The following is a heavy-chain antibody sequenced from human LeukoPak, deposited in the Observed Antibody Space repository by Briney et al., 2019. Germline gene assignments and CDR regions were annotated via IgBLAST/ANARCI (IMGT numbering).Heavy chain of an antibody. CDR3: AREGYDGAFDY. J-gene: IGHJ4*02. Sequence: GGSLRLSCAASGFTFSSYEMNWVRQAPGKGLEWVSSISSSSSYIYYADSVKGRFTISRDNAKNSLYLQMNSLRAEDTAVYYCAREGYDGAFDYWGQGTLVTVSS. CDR2: ISSSSSYI. CDR1: GFTFSSYE. V-gene: IGHV3-21*01. D-gene: IGHD2-15*01.